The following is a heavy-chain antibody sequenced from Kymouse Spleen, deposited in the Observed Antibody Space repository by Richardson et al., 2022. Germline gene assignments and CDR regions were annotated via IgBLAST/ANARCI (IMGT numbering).Heavy chain of an antibody. D-gene: IGHD3-9*01. CDR1: GGSFSGYY. CDR2: INHSGST. J-gene: IGHJ4*02. CDR3: ARGASRYFDWLLDY. Sequence: QVQLQQWGAGLLKPSETLSLTCAVYGGSFSGYYWSWIRQPPGKGLEWIGEINHSGSTNYNPSLKSRVTISVDTSKNQFSLKLSSVTAADTAVYYCARGASRYFDWLLDYWGQGTLVTVSS. V-gene: IGHV4-34*01.